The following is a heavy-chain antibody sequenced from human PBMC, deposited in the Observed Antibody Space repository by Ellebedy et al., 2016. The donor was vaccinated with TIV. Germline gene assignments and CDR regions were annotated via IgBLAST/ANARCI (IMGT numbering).Heavy chain of an antibody. Sequence: AASVKVSCKTSGYTFTTYYIHWVRQAPGQGLEWMGIINPNTDATNYAQKFQGRVTITRDTSTSAVYMDLNSLRSEDTAVYFCARDQYPPRTTGTGFDYWGQGTLVTVSS. J-gene: IGHJ4*02. V-gene: IGHV1-46*01. CDR1: GYTFTTYY. D-gene: IGHD1-1*01. CDR3: ARDQYPPRTTGTGFDY. CDR2: INPNTDAT.